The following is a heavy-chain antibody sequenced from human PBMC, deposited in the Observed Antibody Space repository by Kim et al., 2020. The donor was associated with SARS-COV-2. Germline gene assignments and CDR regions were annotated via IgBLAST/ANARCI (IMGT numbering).Heavy chain of an antibody. Sequence: SETLSLTCSVSGGSISSYYWSWIRQPPGKGLEWIGYIYSSGSTNYNPSLKSRVTISLDTSKNQFSLTLTSVTDEDTAVYYCARVRDRTSSVDPWGQGTLVTVSS. CDR2: IYSSGST. CDR1: GGSISSYY. D-gene: IGHD6-6*01. V-gene: IGHV4-59*13. CDR3: ARVRDRTSSVDP. J-gene: IGHJ5*02.